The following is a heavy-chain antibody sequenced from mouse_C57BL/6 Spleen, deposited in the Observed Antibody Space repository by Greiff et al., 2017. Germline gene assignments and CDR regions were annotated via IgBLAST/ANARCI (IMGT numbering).Heavy chain of an antibody. V-gene: IGHV5-6*02. CDR2: ISSGGSYT. J-gene: IGHJ4*01. Sequence: EVKLVESGGDLVKPGGSLKLSCAASGFTFSSYGMSWVRQTPDKRLEWVATISSGGSYTYYPDSVKGRFTTSRDNAKNTLYLQMSSLKSEDTAMYYCARRDYGSSYDYYAMDYWGQGTSVTVSS. CDR3: ARRDYGSSYDYYAMDY. D-gene: IGHD1-1*01. CDR1: GFTFSSYG.